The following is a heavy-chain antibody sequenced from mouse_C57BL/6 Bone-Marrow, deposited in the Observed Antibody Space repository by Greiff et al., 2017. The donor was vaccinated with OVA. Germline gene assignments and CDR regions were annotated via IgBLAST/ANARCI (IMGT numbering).Heavy chain of an antibody. J-gene: IGHJ1*03. Sequence: EVKLMESGGGLVQPGGSLSLSCAASGFTFTDYYMSWVRQPPGKALEWLGFIRNKANGYTTEYSASVKGRFTISRDTSQSILYLQMNALRAEDSATYYCARCLRYFDVWGTGTTVTVSS. CDR3: ARCLRYFDV. CDR2: IRNKANGYTT. CDR1: GFTFTDYY. V-gene: IGHV7-3*01. D-gene: IGHD6-2*01.